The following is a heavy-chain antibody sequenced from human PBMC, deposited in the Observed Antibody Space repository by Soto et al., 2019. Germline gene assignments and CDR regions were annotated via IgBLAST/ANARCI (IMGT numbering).Heavy chain of an antibody. CDR2: IWYDGSNK. J-gene: IGHJ3*02. Sequence: GGSLRLSCAASGFTSDHYAMHWVRQGPGKGLEWVAVIWYDGSNKYYADSVKGRFTISRDNSKNTLYLQMNSLRAEDTAVYYCARDGSSSWTADAFDIWGQGTMVTVSS. D-gene: IGHD6-13*01. CDR3: ARDGSSSWTADAFDI. V-gene: IGHV3-33*08. CDR1: GFTSDHYA.